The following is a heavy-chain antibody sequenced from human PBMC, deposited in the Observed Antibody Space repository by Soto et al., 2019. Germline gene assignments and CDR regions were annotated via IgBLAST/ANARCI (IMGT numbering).Heavy chain of an antibody. V-gene: IGHV5-51*01. CDR3: AAMKWELLIGELEDAFDI. D-gene: IGHD1-26*01. J-gene: IGHJ3*02. CDR2: IYPGDSDT. Sequence: GESLKISCKGSGYSFTSYWIGWVRQMPGKGLEWMGIIYPGDSDTRYSPSFQGQVTISADKSISTAYLQWSSLKASDTAMYYCAAMKWELLIGELEDAFDIWGQGTMVTVSS. CDR1: GYSFTSYW.